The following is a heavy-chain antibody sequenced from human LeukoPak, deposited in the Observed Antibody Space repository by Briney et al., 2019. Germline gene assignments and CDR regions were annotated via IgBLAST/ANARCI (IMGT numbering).Heavy chain of an antibody. CDR1: GGSISSGDYY. CDR3: ARVRGRITIFGVADTMFDY. CDR2: IYYSGST. D-gene: IGHD3-3*01. V-gene: IGHV4-30-4*01. Sequence: SETLSLTCTVSGGSISSGDYYWSWIRQPPGKGLEWIGYIYYSGSTYYNPSLKSRVTISVDTSKNQFSLKLCSVTAADTAVYYCARVRGRITIFGVADTMFDYWGQGTLVTVSS. J-gene: IGHJ4*02.